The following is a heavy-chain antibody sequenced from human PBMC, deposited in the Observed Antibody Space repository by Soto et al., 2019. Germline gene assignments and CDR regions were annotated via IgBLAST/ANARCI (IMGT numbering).Heavy chain of an antibody. Sequence: EVQLVQSGGDLVQPGGSLRLSCVASGFTFSTYWMTWVRQAPGMGLEWVAGIKEDGSEEVYVDSVKGRFSISRDNAKTSLYPQLNSLRAEDTAVYYCATAISSPFSNFDYWGQGSLVTVSS. CDR3: ATAISSPFSNFDY. J-gene: IGHJ4*02. V-gene: IGHV3-7*01. CDR2: IKEDGSEE. D-gene: IGHD2-2*01. CDR1: GFTFSTYW.